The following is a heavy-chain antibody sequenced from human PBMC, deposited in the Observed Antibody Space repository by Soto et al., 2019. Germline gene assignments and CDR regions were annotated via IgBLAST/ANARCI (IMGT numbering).Heavy chain of an antibody. CDR2: INYSDNT. D-gene: IGHD6-13*01. CDR1: GDSISSYY. CDR3: TRIRSRSSCLDH. Sequence: SETLSLTCTVSGDSISSYYWSWIRQPPGRGLEWIGYINYSDNTNYNPSLKSRVTISVDTSKNQFSLNLRSVTAADTAVYYCTRIRSRSSCLDHWGQGTLVTVSS. J-gene: IGHJ4*02. V-gene: IGHV4-59*08.